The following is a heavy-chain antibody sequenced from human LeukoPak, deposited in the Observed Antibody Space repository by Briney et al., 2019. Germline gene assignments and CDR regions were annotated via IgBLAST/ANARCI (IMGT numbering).Heavy chain of an antibody. CDR1: AFTFDDYA. CDR2: ISWNSHNI. V-gene: IGHV3-9*01. CDR3: ARVLRYCSGGNCYSGGLGYMDV. Sequence: GGSLRLSCAASAFTFDDYAMHWVRQAPGRGLEWVSGISWNSHNIAYADSVKGRFTISRDNAKNSLYLQMNSLRAEDTAVYYCARVLRYCSGGNCYSGGLGYMDVWGKGTTVTISS. J-gene: IGHJ6*03. D-gene: IGHD2-15*01.